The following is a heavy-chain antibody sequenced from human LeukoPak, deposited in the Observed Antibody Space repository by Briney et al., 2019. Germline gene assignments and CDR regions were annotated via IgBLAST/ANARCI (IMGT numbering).Heavy chain of an antibody. V-gene: IGHV4-59*01. CDR1: GGSISSYY. D-gene: IGHD3-9*01. Sequence: PSETLSLTCTVSGGSISSYYWSWIRQPPGKGLEWIGYIYYSGSTNYNPSLKSRVTISVDTSKNQFSLKLSSVTAADTAVYYCARADILTGYYYNWFDPWGQGTLVTVSS. J-gene: IGHJ5*02. CDR3: ARADILTGYYYNWFDP. CDR2: IYYSGST.